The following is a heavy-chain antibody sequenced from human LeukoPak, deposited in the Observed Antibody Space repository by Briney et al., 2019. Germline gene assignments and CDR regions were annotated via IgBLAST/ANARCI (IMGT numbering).Heavy chain of an antibody. Sequence: PGGSLRLSCAASGFTFSNYGMHWVRQAPGKGLEWVAVIFFDGSNISYADSVKGRFTISRDHSKNTLYLQMNSLRAEDTAVYYCARAYCTNAVCYRDAFDVWGRGTMVTVSS. V-gene: IGHV3-33*01. CDR2: IFFDGSNI. CDR1: GFTFSNYG. J-gene: IGHJ3*01. CDR3: ARAYCTNAVCYRDAFDV. D-gene: IGHD2-8*01.